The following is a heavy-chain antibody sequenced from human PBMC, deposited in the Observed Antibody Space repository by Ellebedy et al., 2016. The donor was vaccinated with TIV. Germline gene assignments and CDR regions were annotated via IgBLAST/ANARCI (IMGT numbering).Heavy chain of an antibody. Sequence: PGGSLRLSCAASGFTFSRYWMHWVRQAPGKGLEWVSRIYTDDSSTNYADSVKGRFTISRDNAKNTLYLQMNSLRAEDTAVYYCARDDDPNSGYDPYYYFDLWGRGTLVTVSS. V-gene: IGHV3-74*01. CDR1: GFTFSRYW. CDR3: ARDDDPNSGYDPYYYFDL. D-gene: IGHD5-12*01. J-gene: IGHJ2*01. CDR2: IYTDDSST.